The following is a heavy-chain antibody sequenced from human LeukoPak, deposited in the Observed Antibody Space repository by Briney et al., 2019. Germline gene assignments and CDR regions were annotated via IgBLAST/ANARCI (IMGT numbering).Heavy chain of an antibody. CDR1: GFALSGHC. CDR3: ARLTYHDSSVYRPIDY. V-gene: IGHV3-7*01. D-gene: IGHD3-22*01. J-gene: IGHJ4*02. CDR2: IKQDGTEN. Sequence: GGSLRLSCAASGFALSGHCMTWVRQAPGKGPEWVASIKQDGTENYYVDSVKGRFTISRDNAKNSLYLQMTSLRAEDTAVYYCARLTYHDSSVYRPIDYWGLGTLVTVSS.